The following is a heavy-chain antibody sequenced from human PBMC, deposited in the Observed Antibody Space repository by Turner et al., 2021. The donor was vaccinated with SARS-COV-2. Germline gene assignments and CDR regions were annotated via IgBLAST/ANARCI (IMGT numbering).Heavy chain of an antibody. J-gene: IGHJ4*02. V-gene: IGHV4-39*01. CDR3: ARNSPKWYYYDSSGYYDY. Sequence: QLQLQESAPGLVKPSETLSPTCTVSDGSIRSSSYYWGWIRQPPGKGLEWIGSIYYSGSTYYNPSLKSRVTISVDTSKNQFSLKLSSVTAADTAVYYCARNSPKWYYYDSSGYYDYWGQGTLVTVSS. CDR2: IYYSGST. CDR1: DGSIRSSSYY. D-gene: IGHD3-22*01.